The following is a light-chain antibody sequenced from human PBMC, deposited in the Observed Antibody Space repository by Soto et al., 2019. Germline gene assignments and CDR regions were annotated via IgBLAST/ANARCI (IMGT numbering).Light chain of an antibody. CDR1: SSDVGGYNY. Sequence: QSALTQPASVSGSPGQSITISCTGTSSDVGGYNYVPWYQHHPGKAPKLMIYEVSNRPSGVSNRFSGSKSGNTASLTISGLQAEDEADYYCSSYASSITLVFGTGTKVTVL. CDR3: SSYASSITLV. CDR2: EVS. J-gene: IGLJ1*01. V-gene: IGLV2-14*01.